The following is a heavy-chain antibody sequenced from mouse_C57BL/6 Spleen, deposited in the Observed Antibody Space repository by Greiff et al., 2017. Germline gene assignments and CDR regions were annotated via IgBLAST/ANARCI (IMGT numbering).Heavy chain of an antibody. CDR1: GYSITSGYY. CDR2: ISYDGSN. Sequence: ESGPGLVKPSQSLSLTCSVTGYSITSGYYWNWIRQFPGNKLEWMGYISYDGSNNYNPSLKNRISITRATSKNQFFLKLNSVTTEDTATYYCAEGTAQAGWFAYWGQGTLVTVSA. CDR3: AEGTAQAGWFAY. V-gene: IGHV3-6*01. D-gene: IGHD3-2*02. J-gene: IGHJ3*01.